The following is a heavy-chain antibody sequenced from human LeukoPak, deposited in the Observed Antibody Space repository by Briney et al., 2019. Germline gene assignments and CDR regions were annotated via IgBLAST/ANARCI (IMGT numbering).Heavy chain of an antibody. CDR3: ARSAGYSSSWHPYYFDY. Sequence: SVKVSCKASGYIFTSYGISWVRQAPGQGLEWMGGIIPIFGTANYAQKFQGRVTITADESTSTAYMELSSLRSEDTAVYYCARSAGYSSSWHPYYFDYWGQGTLVTVSS. D-gene: IGHD6-13*01. V-gene: IGHV1-69*13. CDR1: GYIFTSYG. J-gene: IGHJ4*02. CDR2: IIPIFGTA.